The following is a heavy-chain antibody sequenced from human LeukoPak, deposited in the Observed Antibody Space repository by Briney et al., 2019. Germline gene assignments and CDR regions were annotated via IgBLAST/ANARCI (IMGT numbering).Heavy chain of an antibody. Sequence: GGSLRLSCAASGFTFRSYDMHWVRHVTGKGLEWVSAVGISADTYYAGSVKGRFTISRENAKNSLYLQMNSLTAGDTAVYYCVRGGIQVSGIDEIDYWGQGTLVTVSS. V-gene: IGHV3-13*01. CDR3: VRGGIQVSGIDEIDY. CDR2: VGISADT. J-gene: IGHJ4*02. CDR1: GFTFRSYD. D-gene: IGHD6-19*01.